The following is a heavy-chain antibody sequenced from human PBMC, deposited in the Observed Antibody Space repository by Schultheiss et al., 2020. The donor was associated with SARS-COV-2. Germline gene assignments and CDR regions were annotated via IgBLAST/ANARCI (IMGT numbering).Heavy chain of an antibody. V-gene: IGHV4-34*01. J-gene: IGHJ6*03. D-gene: IGHD4-11*01. CDR2: VSHSGGT. CDR3: SRGRTSVIPSPVLGLGPHYFTYYMDV. CDR1: GFTFSSYV. Sequence: GSLRLSFAASGFTFSSYVMHWVRQAPGKGLEWIGQVSHSGGTHYSPSLKRRVTISVDTSKSQFSLRLRSVTAADTAIYFCSRGRTSVIPSPVLGLGPHYFTYYMDVWGKGTTVTVSS.